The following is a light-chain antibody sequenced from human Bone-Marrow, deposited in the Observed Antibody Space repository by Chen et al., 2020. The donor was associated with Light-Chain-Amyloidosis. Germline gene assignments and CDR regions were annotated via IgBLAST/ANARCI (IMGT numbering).Light chain of an antibody. CDR2: DDS. CDR1: NIGSTS. Sequence: SSVLTPPSSVSVAPGQTAPIACGGNNIGSTSVHWYQQTPGQAPLLVVYDDSDRPSGIPERLSGSNSGNTATLTIGRVEAGDEADYYCQVWDRSSDRPVFGGGTKLTVL. J-gene: IGLJ3*02. V-gene: IGLV3-21*02. CDR3: QVWDRSSDRPV.